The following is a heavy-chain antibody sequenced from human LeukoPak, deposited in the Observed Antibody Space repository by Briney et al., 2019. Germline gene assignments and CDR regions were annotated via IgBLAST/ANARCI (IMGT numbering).Heavy chain of an antibody. CDR2: ITDSGGST. CDR3: TTSVNYFGDY. Sequence: PGGSLRLSCAASGFTFSTYAMSWVRQAPGAGLDWVSSITDSGGSTYYADSVKGRFTISRDNSKNTLYLQMNSLRAEDTAVYYCTTSVNYFGDYWGQGTPVTVSS. V-gene: IGHV3-23*01. J-gene: IGHJ4*02. CDR1: GFTFSTYA. D-gene: IGHD1-26*01.